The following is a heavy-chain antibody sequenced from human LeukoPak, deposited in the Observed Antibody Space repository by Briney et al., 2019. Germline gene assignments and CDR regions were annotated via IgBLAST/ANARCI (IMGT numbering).Heavy chain of an antibody. V-gene: IGHV4-34*01. D-gene: IGHD3-10*01. Sequence: SETLSLTCAVYGGSFSGYYWSWIRQPPGKGLEWIGEINHSGSTNYNPSLKSRVTISVDTSKNQFSLNLNSVTAADTAVYYCARYTSGTYLDFWGQGTLVTVSS. CDR3: ARYTSGTYLDF. CDR2: INHSGST. CDR1: GGSFSGYY. J-gene: IGHJ4*02.